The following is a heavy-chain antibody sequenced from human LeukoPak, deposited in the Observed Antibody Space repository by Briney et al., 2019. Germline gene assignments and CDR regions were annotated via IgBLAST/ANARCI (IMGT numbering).Heavy chain of an antibody. Sequence: SETLSLTCTVSGGSISSYYWSWIRQPPGKGLERIGYIYYSGSTNYNPSLKSRVTISVDTSKNQFSLKLSSVTAADTAVYYCARRGRGSSWYDYWGQGTLVTVPS. J-gene: IGHJ4*02. CDR3: ARRGRGSSWYDY. V-gene: IGHV4-59*08. CDR2: IYYSGST. CDR1: GGSISSYY. D-gene: IGHD6-13*01.